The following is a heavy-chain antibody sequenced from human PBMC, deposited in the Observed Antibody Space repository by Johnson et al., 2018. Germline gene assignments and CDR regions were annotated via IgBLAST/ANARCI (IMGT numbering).Heavy chain of an antibody. J-gene: IGHJ3*01. CDR1: GFTFSTYS. V-gene: IGHV3-21*01. CDR2: ISKSSSYI. CDR3: ARVGRMALWDAFDL. D-gene: IGHD5-24*01. Sequence: EVQLVESGGGLVKPGGSLRLSCAASGFTFSTYSMTWVRQAPGKGLEWVSSISKSSSYINYGDSVKGRFTISRDNAKNSLYLQTTSLRAEDTARYYCARVGRMALWDAFDLWGQGTMLTVSS.